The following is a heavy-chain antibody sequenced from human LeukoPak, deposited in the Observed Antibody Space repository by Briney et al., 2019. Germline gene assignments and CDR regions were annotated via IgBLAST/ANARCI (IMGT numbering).Heavy chain of an antibody. CDR2: IYPGDSDA. V-gene: IGHV5-51*01. Sequence: GESLKISCKGSGYSFTTYWIGWVRQLPGKGLEWMGIIYPGDSDARYSPSFQGQVTISADKSISTAYLQWSSLKASDTAMYYCASPIAAAGTGHWYFDLWGRGTLVSVSS. D-gene: IGHD6-13*01. J-gene: IGHJ2*01. CDR1: GYSFTTYW. CDR3: ASPIAAAGTGHWYFDL.